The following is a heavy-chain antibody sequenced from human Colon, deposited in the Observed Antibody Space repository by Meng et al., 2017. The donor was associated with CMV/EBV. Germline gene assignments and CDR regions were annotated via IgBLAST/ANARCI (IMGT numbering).Heavy chain of an antibody. CDR2: NYPNAVAP. CDR1: GSTFPAFY. Sequence: SSTTSGSTFPAFYYPWWRRARGEVIGWVGRNYPNAVAPNFPQKFRGRVSMTRDTLISKAYRDETNLTSDDTAVYYCARGGGVFDPWGQGTLVTVSS. J-gene: IGHJ5*02. CDR3: ARGGGVFDP. D-gene: IGHD3-16*01. V-gene: IGHV1-2*06.